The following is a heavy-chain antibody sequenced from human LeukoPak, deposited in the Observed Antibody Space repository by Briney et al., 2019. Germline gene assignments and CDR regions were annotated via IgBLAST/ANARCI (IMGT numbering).Heavy chain of an antibody. D-gene: IGHD6-13*01. J-gene: IGHJ2*01. V-gene: IGHV4-59*01. CDR1: GGSISSYY. Sequence: PSETLSLTCTVSGGSISSYYWSWIRHPPGKGLWWSGYIYYSGSTNYNPSLKSRVTISVDPSKNQFSLKLSSVTAADTAVYYCASSVGSSSWYKYWYFDLWGRGTLVTVSS. CDR3: ASSVGSSSWYKYWYFDL. CDR2: IYYSGST.